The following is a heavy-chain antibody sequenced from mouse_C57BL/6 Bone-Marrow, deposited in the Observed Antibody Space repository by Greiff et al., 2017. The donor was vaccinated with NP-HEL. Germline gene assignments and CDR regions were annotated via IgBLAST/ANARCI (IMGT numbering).Heavy chain of an antibody. CDR3: ARPDYYRYFDV. V-gene: IGHV5-6*01. CDR2: ISSGGSYT. J-gene: IGHJ1*03. D-gene: IGHD2-13*01. Sequence: EVQLVESGGDLVKPGGSLKLSCAASGFTFSSYGMSWVRQTPDKRLEWVATISSGGSYTYYPDSVKGRFTISRDNAKNPLYLQMSSLKSEDTAMYYCARPDYYRYFDVWGTGTTVTVAS. CDR1: GFTFSSYG.